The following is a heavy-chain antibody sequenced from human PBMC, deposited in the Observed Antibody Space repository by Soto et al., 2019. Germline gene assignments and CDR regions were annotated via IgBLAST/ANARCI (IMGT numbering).Heavy chain of an antibody. J-gene: IGHJ4*02. Sequence: SGWSLRLSCAASGFTFSSYAMSWVRQAPGKGLEWVSAISGSGGSTYYADSVKGRFTISRDNSKNTLYLQMNSLRAEDTAVYYCAKRYSSGWTFDYWGQGTLDTVSA. CDR3: AKRYSSGWTFDY. V-gene: IGHV3-23*01. CDR2: ISGSGGST. CDR1: GFTFSSYA. D-gene: IGHD6-19*01.